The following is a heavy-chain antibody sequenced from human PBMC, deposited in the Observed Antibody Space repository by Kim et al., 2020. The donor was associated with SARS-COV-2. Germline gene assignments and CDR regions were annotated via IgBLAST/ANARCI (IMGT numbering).Heavy chain of an antibody. CDR2: ISYDGSNK. CDR1: GFTFSSYA. J-gene: IGHJ1*01. V-gene: IGHV3-30*04. Sequence: GGSLRLSCAASGFTFSSYAMHWVRQAPGKGLEWVAVISYDGSNKYYADSVKGRFTISRDNSKNTLYLQMNSLRAEDTAVYYCARDCQWLVPIGYFQHWGQGTLVTVSS. CDR3: ARDCQWLVPIGYFQH. D-gene: IGHD6-19*01.